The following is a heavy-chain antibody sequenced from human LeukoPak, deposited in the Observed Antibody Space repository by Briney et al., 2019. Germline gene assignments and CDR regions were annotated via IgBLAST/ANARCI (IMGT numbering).Heavy chain of an antibody. Sequence: PSETLSLTCTVSGGSISSSSYYWGWIRQPPGKGLEWIGSIYYSGSTNYNPSLKSRVTISVDKSKNQFSLDLTSVTAADTAVYYCAREEYWYGSEIYYPYFDYWGPGALVTVSS. V-gene: IGHV4-39*07. D-gene: IGHD3-10*01. J-gene: IGHJ4*02. CDR2: IYYSGST. CDR1: GGSISSSSYY. CDR3: AREEYWYGSEIYYPYFDY.